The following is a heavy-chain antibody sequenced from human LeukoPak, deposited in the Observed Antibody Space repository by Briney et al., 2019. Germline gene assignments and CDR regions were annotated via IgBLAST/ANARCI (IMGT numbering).Heavy chain of an antibody. CDR3: ARARRDGYNLDFDY. D-gene: IGHD5-24*01. CDR2: ISAYNGNT. CDR1: GYTFTSYD. J-gene: IGHJ4*02. V-gene: IGHV1-18*01. Sequence: GASVKVSCKASGYTFTSYDINWVRQATGQGLEWMGWISAYNGNTNYAQKLRGRVTMTTDTSTSTAYMELRSLRSDDTAVYYCARARRDGYNLDFDYWGQGTLVTVSS.